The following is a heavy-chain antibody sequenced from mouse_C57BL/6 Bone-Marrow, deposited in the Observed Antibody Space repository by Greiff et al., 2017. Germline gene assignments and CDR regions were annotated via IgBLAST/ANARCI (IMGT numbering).Heavy chain of an antibody. CDR1: GYTFTSYW. J-gene: IGHJ4*01. D-gene: IGHD2-12*01. V-gene: IGHV1-5*01. CDR2: IYPGTSDT. Sequence: VQLQQSGTVLARPGASVKMSCKTSGYTFTSYWMHWVKQRPGQGLEWIGAIYPGTSDTSYNQKFKGKAKLTAVTSASTAYMELSSLTNEDSAVYYCTGSNDHYYAMDYWGQGTSVTVSS. CDR3: TGSNDHYYAMDY.